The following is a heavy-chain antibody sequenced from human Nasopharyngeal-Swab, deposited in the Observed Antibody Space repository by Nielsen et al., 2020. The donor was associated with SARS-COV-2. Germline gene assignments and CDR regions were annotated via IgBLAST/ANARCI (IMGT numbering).Heavy chain of an antibody. CDR2: ISGSGGST. V-gene: IGHV3-23*01. CDR3: AKEVGLLWFGELTYYYYGMDV. D-gene: IGHD3-10*01. Sequence: GESLKISCAASGFTFSSYAMSWVRQAPGKGLEWVSAISGSGGSTYYADSVKGRFTISRDNSKNTLYLQMNGLRAEDTAVYYCAKEVGLLWFGELTYYYYGMDVWGQGTTVTVSS. CDR1: GFTFSSYA. J-gene: IGHJ6*02.